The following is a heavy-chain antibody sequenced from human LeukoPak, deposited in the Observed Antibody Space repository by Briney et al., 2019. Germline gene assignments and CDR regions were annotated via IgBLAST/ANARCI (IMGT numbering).Heavy chain of an antibody. CDR2: ISGSGDNK. J-gene: IGHJ6*02. Sequence: GGSLRLSCAASGFTFSSYAMSWVRQAPGKGLEWVSAISGSGDNKNYADSVKGRFTISRDNSKNTLYLQMNSLRVEDTAGYYCAKSPVPYCSGGSCYGMNVWGQGTTVTVSS. D-gene: IGHD2-15*01. CDR3: AKSPVPYCSGGSCYGMNV. CDR1: GFTFSSYA. V-gene: IGHV3-23*01.